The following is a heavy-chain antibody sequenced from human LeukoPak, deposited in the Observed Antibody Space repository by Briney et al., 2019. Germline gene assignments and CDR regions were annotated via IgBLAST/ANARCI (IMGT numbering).Heavy chain of an antibody. V-gene: IGHV3-7*01. CDR2: IKYDGSEK. CDR3: ARGWSDCGTVSCYTGGDVFDI. D-gene: IGHD2-2*02. CDR1: GFTFDDYG. J-gene: IGHJ3*02. Sequence: GGSLRLSCAASGFTFDDYGMTWVRQSPRKGLEWVANIKYDGSEKYYVESVKGRFTISRDNAKNSLSLQMTSLRVEDTAMYYCARGWSDCGTVSCYTGGDVFDIWGQGTKVTVSS.